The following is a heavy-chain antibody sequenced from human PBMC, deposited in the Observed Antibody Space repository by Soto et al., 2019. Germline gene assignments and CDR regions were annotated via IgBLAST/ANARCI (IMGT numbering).Heavy chain of an antibody. Sequence: ASVKVSCKVSGYTLTELSMHWVRQAPGKGLEWMGGFDPEDGETIYAQKFQGRVTMTEDTSTDTAYMELSSLRSEDTAVYYCATYGEELVAFDIWGQGTMVTVSS. V-gene: IGHV1-24*01. D-gene: IGHD4-17*01. CDR1: GYTLTELS. CDR3: ATYGEELVAFDI. J-gene: IGHJ3*02. CDR2: FDPEDGET.